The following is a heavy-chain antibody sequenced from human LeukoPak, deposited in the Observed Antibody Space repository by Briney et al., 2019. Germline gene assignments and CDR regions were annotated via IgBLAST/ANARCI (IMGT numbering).Heavy chain of an antibody. D-gene: IGHD1-26*01. CDR3: ARDLYSGSYFDY. Sequence: PGRSLRLSCAASGFTFSSYGMHWVRQAPGKGLEWVAVIWYDGSNKYYADSVKGRFTISRDNSKNTLYLQMNSLRAEDTAVYYCARDLYSGSYFDYWGQGTLVTVSP. CDR2: IWYDGSNK. CDR1: GFTFSSYG. V-gene: IGHV3-33*01. J-gene: IGHJ4*02.